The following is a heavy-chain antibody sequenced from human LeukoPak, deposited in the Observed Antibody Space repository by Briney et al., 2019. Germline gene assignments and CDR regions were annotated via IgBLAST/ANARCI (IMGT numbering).Heavy chain of an antibody. V-gene: IGHV6-1*01. CDR3: ARRLTQYDCFDP. D-gene: IGHD2-2*01. CDR2: TYYRSTWYN. J-gene: IGHJ5*02. CDR1: GDSVSSNSVT. Sequence: SQTLSLTCAISGDSVSSNSVTWNWIRQSPSRGLEWLGRTYYRSTWYNDYAVSVRGRITVNPDTPKNQFSLHLNSVTPEDTAVYYCARRLTQYDCFDPWGQGILVTISS.